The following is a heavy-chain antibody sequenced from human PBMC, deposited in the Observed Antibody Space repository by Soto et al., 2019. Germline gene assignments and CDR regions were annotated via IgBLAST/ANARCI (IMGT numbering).Heavy chain of an antibody. D-gene: IGHD6-19*01. J-gene: IGHJ6*02. CDR3: ARDRVSVAGTGRGRYGMDV. CDR2: INAGNGNT. CDR1: GDTFTSYA. Sequence: ASVKVSCKASGDTFTSYAMHWVRQAPGQRLEWMGWINAGNGNTKYSQKFQGRVTITRDTSASTAYMELSSLRSEDTAVYYCARDRVSVAGTGRGRYGMDVWGQGTTVTVSS. V-gene: IGHV1-3*01.